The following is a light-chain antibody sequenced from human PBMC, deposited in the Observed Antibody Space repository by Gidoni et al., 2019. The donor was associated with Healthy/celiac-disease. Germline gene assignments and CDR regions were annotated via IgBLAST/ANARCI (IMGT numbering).Light chain of an antibody. CDR3: SSYTSSSTLKV. Sequence: QSALTQPASVSGSPGQSITISCTGTSSDVGGYNYVSWYQQHPGKALKLMIYEVSNRPSGVSNRFSGSKSGNTASLTISGLQAEDEADYYCSSYTSSSTLKVFGGGTKLTVL. CDR1: SSDVGGYNY. CDR2: EVS. J-gene: IGLJ3*02. V-gene: IGLV2-14*01.